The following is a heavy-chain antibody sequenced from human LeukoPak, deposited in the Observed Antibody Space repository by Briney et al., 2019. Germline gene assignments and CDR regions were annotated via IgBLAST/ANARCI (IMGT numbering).Heavy chain of an antibody. Sequence: GGPLRLSCVASGFSVSRSYISWVRQAPGKGLEWVSVIYSGGSTYYADSVKGRFTISRDNSKNTVSLQMHSLRAEDTAVYYCAREIVQWDQLQGGFDYWGQGTLVTVSS. D-gene: IGHD1-26*01. CDR2: IYSGGST. V-gene: IGHV3-66*01. J-gene: IGHJ4*02. CDR1: GFSVSRSY. CDR3: AREIVQWDQLQGGFDY.